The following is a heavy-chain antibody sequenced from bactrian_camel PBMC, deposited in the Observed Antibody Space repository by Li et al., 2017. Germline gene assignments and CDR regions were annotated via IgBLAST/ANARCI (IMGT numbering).Heavy chain of an antibody. D-gene: IGHD6*01. Sequence: VQLVESGRGSVQSGGSLRLSCAASGFTFSSFAMSWVRQAPGKGLEWVSAIYTDANSTFYTDSVKGRFTISRDNGKNTVYLQMNSLKPEDTASYYCAADSHKDVSDLRCDLWGQGTQVTVS. V-gene: IGHV3S7*01. CDR1: GFTFSSFA. CDR3: AADSHKDVSDLRCDL. CDR2: IYTDANST. J-gene: IGHJ4*01.